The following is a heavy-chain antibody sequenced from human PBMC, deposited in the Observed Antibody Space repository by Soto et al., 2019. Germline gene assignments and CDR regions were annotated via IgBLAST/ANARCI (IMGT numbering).Heavy chain of an antibody. CDR3: AHSLYMIRGEDWFDP. Sequence: QITLKESGPTLVKPTQTLTLTCTFSGFSLSTGGVGVAWIRQPPGKALEWLALIYWDDDKRYSPSLESRLTLTKDTSKNQVVLTMINMDPVDTATYYCAHSLYMIRGEDWFDPWGQGTLVTVSS. J-gene: IGHJ5*02. D-gene: IGHD3-10*01. CDR1: GFSLSTGGVG. CDR2: IYWDDDK. V-gene: IGHV2-5*02.